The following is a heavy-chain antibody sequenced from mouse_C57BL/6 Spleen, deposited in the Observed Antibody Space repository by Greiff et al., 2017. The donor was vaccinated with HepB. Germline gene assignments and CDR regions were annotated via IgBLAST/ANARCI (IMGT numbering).Heavy chain of an antibody. CDR3: AKDYYGSSYQGYYFDY. CDR1: GYTFNSYW. D-gene: IGHD1-1*01. V-gene: IGHV1-55*01. CDR2: IYPGSGST. Sequence: VQLQQSGAELVKPGASVKMSCKASGYTFNSYWITWVKQRPGQGLEWIGDIYPGSGSTNYNEKFKSKATLTVDTSSSTAYMQLSSLTSDDSAVYYCAKDYYGSSYQGYYFDYWGQGTTLTVSS. J-gene: IGHJ2*01.